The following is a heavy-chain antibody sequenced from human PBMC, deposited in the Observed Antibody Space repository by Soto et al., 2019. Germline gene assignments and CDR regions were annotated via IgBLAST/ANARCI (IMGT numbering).Heavy chain of an antibody. CDR1: GDSVSSNSVA. J-gene: IGHJ4*02. CDR2: TYYRSKWYI. Sequence: QTLSLTCAISGDSVSSNSVAWNWIRQSPSRGLEWLGRTYYRSKWYIAYSVSVKSRITINPDTSKNQFSLQLKSVTPEDTAVYYCVRDTGSGSGWYGIWGQGTQVTVSS. D-gene: IGHD6-19*01. V-gene: IGHV6-1*01. CDR3: VRDTGSGSGWYGI.